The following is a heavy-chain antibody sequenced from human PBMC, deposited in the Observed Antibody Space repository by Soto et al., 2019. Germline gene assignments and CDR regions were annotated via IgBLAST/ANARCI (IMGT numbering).Heavy chain of an antibody. V-gene: IGHV4-59*01. Sequence: QVQLQESGPGLVKPSETLSLTCSVSGGSISFYNWNWIRQSPGKGLESIGYIYHSGRTNSNPSLKSGVTISVDTSKNQFSLQLSSVTAADTAVYYCATGDSTTHGDSFDIWGQGTMVTVSP. CDR3: ATGDSTTHGDSFDI. CDR1: GGSISFYN. CDR2: IYHSGRT. J-gene: IGHJ3*02. D-gene: IGHD6-13*01.